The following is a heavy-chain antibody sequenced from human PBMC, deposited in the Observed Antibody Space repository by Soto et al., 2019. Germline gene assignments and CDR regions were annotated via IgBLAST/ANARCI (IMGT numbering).Heavy chain of an antibody. CDR2: ISGSGDST. V-gene: IGHV3-23*01. CDR3: ARDLRAN. J-gene: IGHJ4*02. Sequence: EVQLLESGGGLVQPGGSLRLSCAASGFTFSNYAMSWFRQAPGKGLEWVSAISGSGDSTYYADSVKGRFIISRDASKNTLSLQMNSLRVEDTAVYYCARDLRANWGQGTLVTVSS. CDR1: GFTFSNYA.